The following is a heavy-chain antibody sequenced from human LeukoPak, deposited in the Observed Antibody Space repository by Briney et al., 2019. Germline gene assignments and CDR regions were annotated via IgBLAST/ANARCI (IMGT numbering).Heavy chain of an antibody. CDR1: GFTFSNAW. V-gene: IGHV3-15*01. J-gene: IGHJ4*02. Sequence: GGSLRLSCAASGFTFSNAWMSWVRQAPGKGLEWVGRIKSKTDGGTTDYAAPVKGRFTISRDDSKNTLYLQMNSLKAEDTAVYYCTRLRLEKRDYYGSGSYFDYWGQGTLVTVSS. CDR3: TRLRLEKRDYYGSGSYFDY. CDR2: IKSKTDGGTT. D-gene: IGHD3-10*01.